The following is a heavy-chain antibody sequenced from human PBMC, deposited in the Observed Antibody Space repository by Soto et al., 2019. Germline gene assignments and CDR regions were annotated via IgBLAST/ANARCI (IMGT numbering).Heavy chain of an antibody. CDR2: IHNGRTT. J-gene: IGHJ4*02. CDR3: ARTLSGGFDY. V-gene: IGHV4-59*01. CDR1: GDSLTRNY. Sequence: QVQLQDSGPGLVKPSETLSLTCTVSGDSLTRNYWSWIRQPPGKGLEWLAYIHNGRTTNYNPSLVGRVSISVDTSKSQLSLNLNSVTAADTAVYYCARTLSGGFDYWGQGTLVTVSS.